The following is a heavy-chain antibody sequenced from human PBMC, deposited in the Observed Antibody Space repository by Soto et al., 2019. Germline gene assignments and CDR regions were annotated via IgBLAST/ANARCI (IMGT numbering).Heavy chain of an antibody. CDR3: AKDREIAVAPAVCDY. J-gene: IGHJ4*02. V-gene: IGHV3-23*01. D-gene: IGHD6-19*01. CDR2: ISGSGGST. CDR1: GFTFSSYA. Sequence: EVQLLESGGGLVQPGGSLRLSCAASGFTFSSYAMSWVRQAPGKGLEWVSAISGSGGSTYYADSVKGRFTISRDNSKNTLYLQMNSLRAEHTAVYYCAKDREIAVAPAVCDYWGQGTLVTVSS.